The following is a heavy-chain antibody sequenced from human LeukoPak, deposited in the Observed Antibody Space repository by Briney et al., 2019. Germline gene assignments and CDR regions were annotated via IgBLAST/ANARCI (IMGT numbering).Heavy chain of an antibody. Sequence: GGSLRLSCAASGFTFSSYAMSWVRQAPRKGLEWVSAISGSGGSTYYADSVKGRFTISRDNSKNTLYLQMNSLRAEDTAVYYCAKDLPPTVTNLLDYWGQGTLVTVSS. CDR2: ISGSGGST. D-gene: IGHD4-17*01. V-gene: IGHV3-23*01. J-gene: IGHJ4*02. CDR1: GFTFSSYA. CDR3: AKDLPPTVTNLLDY.